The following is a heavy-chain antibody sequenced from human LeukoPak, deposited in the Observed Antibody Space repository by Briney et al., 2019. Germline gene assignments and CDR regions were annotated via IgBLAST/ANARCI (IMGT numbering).Heavy chain of an antibody. D-gene: IGHD6-19*01. CDR1: GFTFSSYS. Sequence: PGGSLRLSCAASGFTFSSYSMNWVRQAPGKGLEWVSYISSSSSIIYYADSVKGRFTISRDNAKNSLYLQMNSLRAEDTAVYYCARRGIAVAPTDYWGQGTLVTVSS. V-gene: IGHV3-48*04. CDR3: ARRGIAVAPTDY. CDR2: ISSSSSII. J-gene: IGHJ4*02.